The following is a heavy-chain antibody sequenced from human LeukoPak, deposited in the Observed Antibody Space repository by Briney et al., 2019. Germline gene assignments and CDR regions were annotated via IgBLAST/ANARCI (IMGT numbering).Heavy chain of an antibody. Sequence: SETLSLTCTVSGYSISSGYYWGWIRQPPGKGLEWIGSIYYSGSTYYNPSLKSRVTISVDTSKNQFSLKLSSVTAADTAVYYCARVYGKGDSSSWYAFDYWGQGTLVTVSS. CDR3: ARVYGKGDSSSWYAFDY. D-gene: IGHD6-13*01. J-gene: IGHJ4*02. CDR1: GYSISSGYY. CDR2: IYYSGST. V-gene: IGHV4-38-2*02.